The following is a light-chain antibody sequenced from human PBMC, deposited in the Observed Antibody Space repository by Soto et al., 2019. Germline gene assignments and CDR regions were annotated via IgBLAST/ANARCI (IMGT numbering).Light chain of an antibody. CDR2: AAS. CDR3: QESYSTPWA. V-gene: IGKV1-39*01. Sequence: DIQVTQSPSSLSASVGDRVTITCRASQSISSYLNWYQQKPGKAPKLLIYAASSLQSGVPSRFSGSGSGTDFSITISSLQPEDFASYYCQESYSTPWAFGQGTKVEI. CDR1: QSISSY. J-gene: IGKJ1*01.